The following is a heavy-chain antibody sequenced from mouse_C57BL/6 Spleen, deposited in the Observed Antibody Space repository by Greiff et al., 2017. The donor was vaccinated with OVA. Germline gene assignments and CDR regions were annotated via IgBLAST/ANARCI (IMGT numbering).Heavy chain of an antibody. V-gene: IGHV1-82*01. CDR1: GYAFSSSW. CDR2: IYPGDGDT. J-gene: IGHJ1*03. Sequence: QVQLQQSGPELVKPGASVKISCKASGYAFSSSWMNWVKQRPGKGLELIGRIYPGDGDTNYNGKFKGKATLTADKSSSTAYMQLSSLTSEDSAVYYCAKSNYVPRYFDVWGTGTTVTVSS. D-gene: IGHD2-5*01. CDR3: AKSNYVPRYFDV.